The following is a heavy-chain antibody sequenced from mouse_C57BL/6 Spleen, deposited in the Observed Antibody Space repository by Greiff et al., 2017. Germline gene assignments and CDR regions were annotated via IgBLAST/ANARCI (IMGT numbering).Heavy chain of an antibody. V-gene: IGHV1-69*01. CDR3: ARAETGRYFDY. CDR1: GYTFTSYW. J-gene: IGHJ2*01. D-gene: IGHD4-1*01. Sequence: VQLQQPGAELVMPGASVKLSCKASGYTFTSYWMHWVKQRPGQGLEWIGEIDPSDSYTNYNQKFKGKSTLTVDKSSSTAYMQLSSLTSEDSAVYYCARAETGRYFDYWGQGTTLTVSS. CDR2: IDPSDSYT.